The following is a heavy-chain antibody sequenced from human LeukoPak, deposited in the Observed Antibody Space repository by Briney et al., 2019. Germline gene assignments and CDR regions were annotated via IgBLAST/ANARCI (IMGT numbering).Heavy chain of an antibody. CDR1: GFTFSSYA. CDR2: ISYDGSNK. J-gene: IGHJ6*02. Sequence: PGGSLRLSCAASGFTFSSYAMHWVRQAPGKGLEWVAVISYDGSNKYYADSVKGRFTISRDNSKNTLYLQMNSLRAEDTAVYHCARDPSSSSFRLVGYYYGMDVWGQGTTVTVSS. D-gene: IGHD6-6*01. V-gene: IGHV3-30-3*01. CDR3: ARDPSSSSFRLVGYYYGMDV.